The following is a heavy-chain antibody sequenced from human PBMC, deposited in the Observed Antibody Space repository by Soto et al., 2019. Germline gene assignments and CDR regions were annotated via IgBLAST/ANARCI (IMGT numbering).Heavy chain of an antibody. J-gene: IGHJ3*02. CDR2: IYTSGST. CDR3: ARDAPYYYGSGSHDAFDI. Sequence: QVQLQESGPGLVKPSETLSLTCTVSGGSISSYYWSWIRQPAGKGLEWIGRIYTSGSTNYNPSLKSRVTMSVDTSKNQFSRKLSSVTAADTAVYYCARDAPYYYGSGSHDAFDIWGQGTMVTVSS. V-gene: IGHV4-4*07. CDR1: GGSISSYY. D-gene: IGHD3-10*01.